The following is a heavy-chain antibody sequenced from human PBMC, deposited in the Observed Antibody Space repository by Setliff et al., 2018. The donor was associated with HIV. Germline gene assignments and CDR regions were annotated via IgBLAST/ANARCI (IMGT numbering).Heavy chain of an antibody. D-gene: IGHD2-15*01. CDR2: ISAYNGNT. V-gene: IGHV1-18*01. J-gene: IGHJ6*03. Sequence: ASVKVSCKASGYTFTSYGISWVRQAPGQGLEWMGWISAYNGNTNYAQKLQGRVTMTTDTSTSTAYMELRSLRSDDTAVYYCARVAGGDIVVVVAATPYYYMDVWGKGTTVTSP. CDR3: ARVAGGDIVVVVAATPYYYMDV. CDR1: GYTFTSYG.